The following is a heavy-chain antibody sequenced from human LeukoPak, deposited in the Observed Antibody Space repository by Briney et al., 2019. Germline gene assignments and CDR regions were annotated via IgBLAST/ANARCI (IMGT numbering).Heavy chain of an antibody. J-gene: IGHJ4*02. CDR2: VSSGGRA. CDR3: ARSSLGRGVSGFGY. CDR1: GFTLSGSG. V-gene: IGHV3-23*01. Sequence: GGSLRLSCAASGFTLSGSGMNWVRQPPGKGLEWVSGVSSGGRAYYGDSVKGRFTVSRDNFKNTLNLQMNSLRAEDTARYYCARSSLGRGVSGFGYWGQGTVVTVSS. D-gene: IGHD3-10*01.